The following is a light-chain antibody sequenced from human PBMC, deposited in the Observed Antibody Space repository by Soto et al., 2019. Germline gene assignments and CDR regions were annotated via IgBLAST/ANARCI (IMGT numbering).Light chain of an antibody. CDR2: DAS. V-gene: IGKV3-20*01. Sequence: EIVLTQSPGTLSLSPGERATLYCRASQSVSNNYLAWYQQKPGQAPRLLIYDASSRATGVPDRFSGSGSGTDFTLTISRLEPEDYAVYFCQQYGGSSTFGQGTKVDIK. CDR3: QQYGGSST. CDR1: QSVSNNY. J-gene: IGKJ1*01.